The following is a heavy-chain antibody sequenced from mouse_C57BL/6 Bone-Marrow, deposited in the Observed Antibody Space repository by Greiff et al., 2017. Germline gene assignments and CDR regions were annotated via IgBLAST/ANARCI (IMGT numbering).Heavy chain of an antibody. CDR1: GYSITSGYY. J-gene: IGHJ3*01. V-gene: IGHV3-6*01. D-gene: IGHD1-1*01. CDR2: ISYDGSN. Sequence: EVQRVESGPGLVKPSQSLSLTCSVTGYSITSGYYWNWIRQFPGNKLEWMGYISYDGSNNYNPSLKNRISITRDTSKNQFFLKLNSVTTEDTATYYCARGGDYYGSSSVAYWGQGTLVTVSA. CDR3: ARGGDYYGSSSVAY.